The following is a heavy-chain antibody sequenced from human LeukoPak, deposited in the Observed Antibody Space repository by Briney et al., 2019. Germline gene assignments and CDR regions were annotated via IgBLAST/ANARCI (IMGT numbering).Heavy chain of an antibody. CDR3: ARTTNQYCSGGNCFSFYFDY. Sequence: ASVKVSCKASGYTFTSNGFTWVRQAPGQGLEWMGWISAYNGKTNNAQRLQGRVTMTTDTSTTTAYMELRSLRSDDTDVYYCARTTNQYCSGGNCFSFYFDYWGQGTLVTVSS. D-gene: IGHD2-15*01. CDR1: GYTFTSNG. CDR2: ISAYNGKT. J-gene: IGHJ4*02. V-gene: IGHV1-18*01.